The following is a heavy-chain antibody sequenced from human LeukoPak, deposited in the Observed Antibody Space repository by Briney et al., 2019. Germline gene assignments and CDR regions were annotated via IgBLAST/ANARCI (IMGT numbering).Heavy chain of an antibody. J-gene: IGHJ5*02. V-gene: IGHV3-48*01. D-gene: IGHD3-3*01. CDR3: ARDSPLWVWSGYPHANWFDP. Sequence: PGGSLRLSCAASGFTVSSNYMSWVRQAPGKGLEWVSYISSSSSTIYYADSVKGRFTISRDNAKNSLYLQMNSLRAEDTAVYYCARDSPLWVWSGYPHANWFDPWGQGTLVTVSS. CDR2: ISSSSSTI. CDR1: GFTVSSNY.